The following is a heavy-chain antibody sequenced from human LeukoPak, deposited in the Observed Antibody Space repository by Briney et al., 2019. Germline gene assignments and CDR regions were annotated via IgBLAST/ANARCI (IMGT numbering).Heavy chain of an antibody. CDR2: ISSSSSTI. D-gene: IGHD5-12*01. J-gene: IGHJ4*02. Sequence: GGSLRLSCAASGFTFSSYSINWVRQAPGKGLEWVSYISSSSSTIYYADSVKGRFTISRDNAKNSLYLQMNSLGAEDTAVYYCARPYSGYDGYFDYWGQGTLVTVSS. V-gene: IGHV3-48*01. CDR1: GFTFSSYS. CDR3: ARPYSGYDGYFDY.